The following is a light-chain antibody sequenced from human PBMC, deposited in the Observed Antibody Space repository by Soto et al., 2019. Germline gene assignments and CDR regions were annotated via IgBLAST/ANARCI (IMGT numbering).Light chain of an antibody. V-gene: IGLV2-14*03. J-gene: IGLJ1*01. CDR3: SSYATSSTLHL. CDR1: SSDVGGYNY. Sequence: QSALTQPASVSGSPGQSITISCTGTSSDVGGYNYVSWYQQHPGKAPKLMIYEVNNRPSGVSNRFSGSKSGNTASLTISGLQAEDEADYYFSSYATSSTLHLFGTGTKVTVL. CDR2: EVN.